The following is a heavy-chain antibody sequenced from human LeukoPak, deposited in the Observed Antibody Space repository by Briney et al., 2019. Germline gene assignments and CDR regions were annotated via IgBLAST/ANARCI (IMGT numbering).Heavy chain of an antibody. Sequence: GGSLRLSCAASGFTFSSYEMNWVRQAPGKGLEWVSYISSSGSTIYYADSVKGRFTISRDNAKNSLYLQMNSLRAEDTAVYYCARGGFDWLLFNYYYYMDVWGKGTTVTISS. V-gene: IGHV3-48*03. D-gene: IGHD3-9*01. CDR2: ISSSGSTI. J-gene: IGHJ6*03. CDR1: GFTFSSYE. CDR3: ARGGFDWLLFNYYYYMDV.